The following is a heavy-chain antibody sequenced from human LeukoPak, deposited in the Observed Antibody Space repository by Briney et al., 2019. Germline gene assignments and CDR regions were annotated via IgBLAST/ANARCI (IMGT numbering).Heavy chain of an antibody. CDR1: GYSFSIYW. J-gene: IGHJ4*02. V-gene: IGHV5-51*01. CDR3: ARLDYYGSSYYFDY. CDR2: IYPDDSDT. Sequence: GESLKISCKGSGYSFSIYWIGWVRQMPGKGLEWMGIIYPDDSDTRYSPSFQGQVTISADKSISTPFLQWSSLKASDTAMYYCARLDYYGSSYYFDYWGQGTLVTVSS. D-gene: IGHD3-10*01.